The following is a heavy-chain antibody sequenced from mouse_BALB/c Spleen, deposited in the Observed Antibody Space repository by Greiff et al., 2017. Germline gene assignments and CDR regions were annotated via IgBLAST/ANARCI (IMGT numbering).Heavy chain of an antibody. V-gene: IGHV1S81*02. CDR1: GYTFTSYW. CDR2: INPSNGRT. CDR3: ARRWVRRGYAMDY. J-gene: IGHJ4*01. D-gene: IGHD2-14*01. Sequence: QVQLQQPGAELVKPGASVKLSCKASGYTFTSYWMHWVKQRPGQGLEWIGEINPSNGRTNYNEKFKSKATLTVDKSSSTAYMQLSSLTSEDSAVYYCARRWVRRGYAMDYWGQGTSVTVSS.